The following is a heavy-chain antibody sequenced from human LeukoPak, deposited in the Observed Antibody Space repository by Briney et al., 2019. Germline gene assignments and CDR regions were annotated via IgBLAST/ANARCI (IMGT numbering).Heavy chain of an antibody. D-gene: IGHD5/OR15-5a*01. CDR3: ARGGSTYFQH. Sequence: GGSLRLPCVASGFTFSSYWMHWVRQAPGKGLVWVSRIHSDGSSTNYADSVKGRHTISRDNAKNTLFLQMNSLRAEDTAVYYCARGGSTYFQHWGQGTLVTVSS. CDR2: IHSDGSST. V-gene: IGHV3-74*01. CDR1: GFTFSSYW. J-gene: IGHJ1*01.